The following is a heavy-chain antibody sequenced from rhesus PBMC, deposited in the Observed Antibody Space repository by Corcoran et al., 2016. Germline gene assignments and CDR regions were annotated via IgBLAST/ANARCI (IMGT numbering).Heavy chain of an antibody. Sequence: EGQLVESGGGLAQPGGSLRLSCAASEFTFSFYAMHWVRQATGKGWEWVAFTPSYGIAKVYTDSGTDRFTISRYNSKNILYLQMNNLKLEDTAIYYCAKEGGGGGWSSFDSWGQGVLVTVSS. CDR2: TPSYGIAK. J-gene: IGHJ4*01. CDR1: EFTFSFYA. CDR3: AKEGGGGGWSSFDS. V-gene: IGHV3-54*02. D-gene: IGHD6-37*01.